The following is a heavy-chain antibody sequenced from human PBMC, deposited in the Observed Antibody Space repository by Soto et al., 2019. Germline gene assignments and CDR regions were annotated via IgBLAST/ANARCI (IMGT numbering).Heavy chain of an antibody. V-gene: IGHV3-23*01. CDR2: XXXSXXXX. Sequence: GGSLRLSCVVSGFRFAGYPMIWVRQAPGXGXXXVXGXXXSXXXXFYADSVKGRFTISRDNSNNTLFLEMNSLRAGDTAVYYCAKYGRLGLNWGQGTLVTVSS. CDR3: AKYGRLGLN. D-gene: IGHD1-26*01. J-gene: IGHJ4*02. CDR1: GFRFAGYP.